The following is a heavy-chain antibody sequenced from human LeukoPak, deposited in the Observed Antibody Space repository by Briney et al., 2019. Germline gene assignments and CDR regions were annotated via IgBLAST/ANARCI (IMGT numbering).Heavy chain of an antibody. CDR3: AGTGYCSSTSCEP. J-gene: IGHJ5*02. CDR2: INPNSGGT. CDR1: GYTFTGYY. Sequence: ASVKVSCKASGYTFTGYYMHWVRQAPGQGLEWMGWINPNSGGTNYAQKFQGRVTMTRDTSISTAYMELSRLRSDDTAVYYCAGTGYCSSTSCEPWGQGTLVTVSS. V-gene: IGHV1-2*02. D-gene: IGHD2-2*01.